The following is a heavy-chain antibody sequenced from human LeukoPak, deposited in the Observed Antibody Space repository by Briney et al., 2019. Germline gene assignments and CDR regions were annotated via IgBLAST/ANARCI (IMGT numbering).Heavy chain of an antibody. V-gene: IGHV4-59*01. CDR1: GGSISSYY. D-gene: IGHD6-13*01. Sequence: KPSETLSLTCTVSGGSISSYYWNWVRQPPGKGLEWIGYIYYSGTTNYNPSLKSLVTISVDTSKNQFSLKLSSVTAADTAVYYCARGVYIAAAQYGYWGQGTLVTVSS. J-gene: IGHJ4*02. CDR2: IYYSGTT. CDR3: ARGVYIAAAQYGY.